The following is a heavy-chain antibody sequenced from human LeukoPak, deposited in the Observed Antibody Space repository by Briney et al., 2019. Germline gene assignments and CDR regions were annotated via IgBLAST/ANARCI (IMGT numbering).Heavy chain of an antibody. J-gene: IGHJ4*02. CDR2: IYYSGST. CDR1: GGSISSSSYY. Sequence: SETLSLTCTVSGGSISSSSYYWGWIRQPPGKGLEWIGSIYYSGSTYYNPSLKSRVTISVDTSKNQFSLKLSSVTAADTAVYYCARDRGYYGGKLFDYWGQGTLVTVSS. CDR3: ARDRGYYGGKLFDY. D-gene: IGHD4-23*01. V-gene: IGHV4-39*07.